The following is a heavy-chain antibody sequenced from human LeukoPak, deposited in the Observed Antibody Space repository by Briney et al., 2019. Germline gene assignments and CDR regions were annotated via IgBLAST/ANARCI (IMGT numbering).Heavy chain of an antibody. CDR3: AREAVEGHFDY. D-gene: IGHD6-25*01. Sequence: SETLSLTCAISGGSISSSNWWSWVRQPPGKGLEWIGEIYHSGSTNYNPSLKSRVTISVDTSKNQFSLKLSSVTAADTAVYYCAREAVEGHFDYWGQGTLVTVSS. CDR2: IYHSGST. V-gene: IGHV4-4*02. CDR1: GGSISSSNW. J-gene: IGHJ4*02.